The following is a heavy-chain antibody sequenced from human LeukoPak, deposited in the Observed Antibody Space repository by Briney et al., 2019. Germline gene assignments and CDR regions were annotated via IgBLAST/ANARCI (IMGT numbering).Heavy chain of an antibody. CDR1: GFTFSSYW. Sequence: SGGSLRLSCAASGFTFSSYWMSWVRQAPGKGLEWVANIKQDGSEKYYVDSVKGRFTISRDKAKNSLYLQMNSLRAEDTAVYYCARYASGSHPVVNCFDPWGQGTLVTVSS. CDR2: IKQDGSEK. D-gene: IGHD1-26*01. J-gene: IGHJ5*02. CDR3: ARYASGSHPVVNCFDP. V-gene: IGHV3-7*01.